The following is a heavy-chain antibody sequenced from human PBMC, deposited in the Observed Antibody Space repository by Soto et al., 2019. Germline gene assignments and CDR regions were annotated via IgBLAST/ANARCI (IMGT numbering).Heavy chain of an antibody. CDR2: INPNSGGT. Sequence: QVQLVQSGAEVKKPGASVKVSCKASGYTFTGYYMHWVRQAPGQGLEWMGWINPNSGGTNYAQKFQGWVTMTRDTSISTADMELSRLRSADTAVYYCARGGTKYCSPTSCPHYYYYYMDVWGKGTTVTVSS. CDR3: ARGGTKYCSPTSCPHYYYYYMDV. V-gene: IGHV1-2*04. CDR1: GYTFTGYY. J-gene: IGHJ6*03. D-gene: IGHD2-2*01.